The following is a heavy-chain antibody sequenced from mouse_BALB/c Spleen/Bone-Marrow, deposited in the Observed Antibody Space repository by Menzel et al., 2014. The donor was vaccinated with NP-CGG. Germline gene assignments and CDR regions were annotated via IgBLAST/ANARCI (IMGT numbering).Heavy chain of an antibody. CDR1: GFTFSDYY. V-gene: IGHV5-12*02. D-gene: IGHD2-14*01. CDR2: ISNGGGST. J-gene: IGHJ4*01. Sequence: EVMLVESGGGLVQPGGSLKLPCATSGFTFSDYYMYWVRQTPEKRLEWVAYISNGGGSTYYPDTVKGRFTISRDNAKNTLYLQMSRLKSEDTAMYYCARHAEVRRDAMDYWGQGTSVTVSS. CDR3: ARHAEVRRDAMDY.